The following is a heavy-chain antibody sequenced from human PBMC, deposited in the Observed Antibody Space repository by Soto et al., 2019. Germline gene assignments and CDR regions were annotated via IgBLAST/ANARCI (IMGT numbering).Heavy chain of an antibody. V-gene: IGHV3-15*01. CDR2: IKSKNDGGTT. CDR1: GFPFSNAW. Sequence: GGSLRLSCAASGFPFSNAWMSWVRQAPGKGLEWVGRIKSKNDGGTTDYAAPVKGRFTISRDDSKNTLYLQMNSLKTEDTAVYYCTTDPHNTYYDFWSGYDNFDYWGQGTLVTVSS. D-gene: IGHD3-3*01. CDR3: TTDPHNTYYDFWSGYDNFDY. J-gene: IGHJ4*02.